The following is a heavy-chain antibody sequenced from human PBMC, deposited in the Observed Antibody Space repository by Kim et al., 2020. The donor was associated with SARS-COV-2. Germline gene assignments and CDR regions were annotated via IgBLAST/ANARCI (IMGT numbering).Heavy chain of an antibody. CDR2: IYYSGST. Sequence: ETLSLTCTVSGGSISSYYWSWIRQPPGKGLEWIGYIYYSGSTNYNPSLKSRVTISVDTSKNQFSLKLSSVTAADTAVYYCASGGSYLDFDYWGQGTLVTVSS. D-gene: IGHD2-15*01. V-gene: IGHV4-59*13. CDR3: ASGGSYLDFDY. CDR1: GGSISSYY. J-gene: IGHJ4*02.